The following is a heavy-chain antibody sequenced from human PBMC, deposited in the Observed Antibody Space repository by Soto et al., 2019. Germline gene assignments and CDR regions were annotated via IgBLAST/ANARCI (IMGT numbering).Heavy chain of an antibody. CDR2: INAGNGNT. CDR1: GYTFTSYA. CDR3: ARDKRRAGYYRDAFDI. V-gene: IGHV1-3*01. D-gene: IGHD3-9*01. J-gene: IGHJ3*02. Sequence: ASVTVSCKASGYTFTSYAMHWVRQAPGQRLEWMGWINAGNGNTKYSQKFQGRVTITRDTSASTAYMELSSLRSEDTAVYYCARDKRRAGYYRDAFDIWGQGTMVTVSS.